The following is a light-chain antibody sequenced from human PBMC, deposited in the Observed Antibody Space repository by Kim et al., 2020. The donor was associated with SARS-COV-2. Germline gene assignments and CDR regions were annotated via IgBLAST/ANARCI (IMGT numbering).Light chain of an antibody. V-gene: IGKV1-16*02. CDR2: AAS. CDR1: QDIKNN. J-gene: IGKJ5*01. Sequence: VSVGDRVTMTCRASQDIKNNLVWFQQKPGKAPRSLIYAASSLQSGVPSKFSGSESGTDFTLTISSLQPEDFATYYCQQYQSYPVTFGQGTRLEIK. CDR3: QQYQSYPVT.